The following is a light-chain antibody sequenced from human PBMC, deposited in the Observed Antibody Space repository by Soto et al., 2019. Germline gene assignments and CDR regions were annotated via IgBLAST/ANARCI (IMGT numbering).Light chain of an antibody. V-gene: IGKV3-20*01. CDR2: GTY. Sequence: EVVLTQSPGTLSLSPGERAALSCRSSQSVDTRFLAWYQQKPGQAPRLLIYGTYSRATGIPDRFSGSGSGTDFTLTISRLEPEDFAVYYCQHYGNSRVFGQGTKVEIK. CDR1: QSVDTRF. CDR3: QHYGNSRV. J-gene: IGKJ1*01.